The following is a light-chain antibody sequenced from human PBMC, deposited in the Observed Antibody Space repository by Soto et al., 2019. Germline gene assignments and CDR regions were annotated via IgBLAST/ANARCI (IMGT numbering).Light chain of an antibody. CDR2: GNS. V-gene: IGLV1-40*01. J-gene: IGLJ2*01. CDR1: SSNIGARYD. Sequence: QSVLTQPPSVSGAPGQRVTISCTGSSSNIGARYDVHWYQQLPGTAPKPLIYGNSNRPSGVPDRFSGSKSGTSASLAITGLQAEDEADYYCQSYDSSLNAVVFGGGTKLTVL. CDR3: QSYDSSLNAVV.